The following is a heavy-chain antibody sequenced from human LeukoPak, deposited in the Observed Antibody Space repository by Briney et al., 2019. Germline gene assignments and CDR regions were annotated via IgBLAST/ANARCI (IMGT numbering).Heavy chain of an antibody. J-gene: IGHJ4*02. CDR2: INSDGSST. CDR1: GFTFSSYW. Sequence: GGSLRLSCAASGFTFSSYWMHWVRQAPGRGLVWVSRINSDGSSTSYADSVKGRFTISRDNAKNTLYLQMNSLRAEDTAVYYCASQRWLQSSFDYWGQGTLVTVSS. V-gene: IGHV3-74*01. CDR3: ASQRWLQSSFDY. D-gene: IGHD5-24*01.